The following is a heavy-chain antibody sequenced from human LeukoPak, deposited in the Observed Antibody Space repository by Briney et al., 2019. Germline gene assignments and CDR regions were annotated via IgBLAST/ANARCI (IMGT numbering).Heavy chain of an antibody. CDR3: ARGTYSSSWGDFFDY. CDR2: IKQDGSEK. J-gene: IGHJ4*02. D-gene: IGHD6-13*01. Sequence: GGSLRLSCAASGFTFSSYWMSWVRQAPGKGLEWVANIKQDGSEKYYVDSVKGRFTISRDNAKNSLYLQMNSLRAEDTAAYYCARGTYSSSWGDFFDYWGQGTLVTVSS. V-gene: IGHV3-7*03. CDR1: GFTFSSYW.